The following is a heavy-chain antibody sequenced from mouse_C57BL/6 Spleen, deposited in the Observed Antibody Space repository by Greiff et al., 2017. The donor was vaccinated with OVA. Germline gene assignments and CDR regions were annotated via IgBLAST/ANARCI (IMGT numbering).Heavy chain of an antibody. CDR3: AMSYYGSSYGWYFDV. D-gene: IGHD1-1*01. CDR2: IDPSDSYT. Sequence: QVQLKQPGAELVRPGTSVKLSCKASGYTFTSYWMHWVKQRPGQGLEWIGVIDPSDSYTNYNQKFKGKATLTVDTSSSTAYMQLSSLTSEDSAVYYFAMSYYGSSYGWYFDVWGTGTTVTVSS. J-gene: IGHJ1*03. CDR1: GYTFTSYW. V-gene: IGHV1-59*01.